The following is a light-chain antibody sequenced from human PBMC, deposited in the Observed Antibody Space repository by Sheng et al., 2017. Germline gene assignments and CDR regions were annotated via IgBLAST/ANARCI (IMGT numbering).Light chain of an antibody. CDR1: QSVSRQ. Sequence: IVMTQSPATLSVSPGERATLSCRASQSVSRQLAWYQQKPGQAPRVLIYGASTRATGVPGRFSGSGSGTDFTLTISSLQPEDVATYYCQQYNSATFTFGPGTKVDI. J-gene: IGKJ3*01. V-gene: IGKV3-15*01. CDR2: GAS. CDR3: QQYNSATFT.